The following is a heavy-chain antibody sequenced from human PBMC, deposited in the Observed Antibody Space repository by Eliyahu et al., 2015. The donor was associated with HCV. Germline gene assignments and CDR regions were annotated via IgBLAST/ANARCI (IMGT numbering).Heavy chain of an antibody. CDR3: AKMPGGSAGYYFDS. Sequence: QLLLQESGSGLVKPSQTLSXTCSVSGASITGRLYSWAWIRQSPGKGLEWLGYILPSGRGSYNPSLNSRLNISVDTSKNLISLRLKSVTAADTAVYFCAKMPGGSAGYYFDSWGQGLLVTVSS. CDR1: GASITGRLYS. V-gene: IGHV4-30-2*06. CDR2: ILPSGRG. J-gene: IGHJ4*02. D-gene: IGHD3-16*01.